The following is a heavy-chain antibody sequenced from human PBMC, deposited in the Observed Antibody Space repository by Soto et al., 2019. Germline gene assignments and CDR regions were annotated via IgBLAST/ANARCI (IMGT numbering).Heavy chain of an antibody. D-gene: IGHD6-13*01. CDR2: IYYSGST. J-gene: IGHJ6*03. V-gene: IGHV4-31*03. Sequence: SETLSLTCTVSGGSISSGGYYWSWIRQHPGKGLEWIGYIYYSGSTYYNPSLKSRVTISVDTSKNQFSLKLSSVTAADMAVYYCARHIAAAGTFYYYYYMDVWGKGTTVTVSS. CDR3: ARHIAAAGTFYYYYYMDV. CDR1: GGSISSGGYY.